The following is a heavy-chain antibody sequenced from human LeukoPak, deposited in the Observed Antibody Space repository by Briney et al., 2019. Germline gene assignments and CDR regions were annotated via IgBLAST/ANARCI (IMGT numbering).Heavy chain of an antibody. D-gene: IGHD3-10*01. V-gene: IGHV4-39*01. J-gene: IGHJ4*02. CDR2: INYGGTT. Sequence: PSETLSLTCTVSGGSISSSNYYWSWIRQPPGKELEWIASINYGGTTYYNPSLKSRVTISVDTSKNQFSLRLSSVTAADTAVYLCARYVLYGSGKFYSDYWGQGSLVTVSS. CDR1: GGSISSSNYY. CDR3: ARYVLYGSGKFYSDY.